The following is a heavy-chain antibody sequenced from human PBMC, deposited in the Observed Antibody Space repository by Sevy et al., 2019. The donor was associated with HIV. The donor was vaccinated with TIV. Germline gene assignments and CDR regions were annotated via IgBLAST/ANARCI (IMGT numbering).Heavy chain of an antibody. CDR1: GFTFSNYW. V-gene: IGHV3-74*01. Sequence: GGSLRLSCAASGFTFSNYWMHWVRQAPGKGLVWVSRIKTDGSSRDSADSVKGRFFISRDNAKNLVYLQMDSLRAEETVAYYCSREGDTVLVPTAVDAFDFWGQGTIVTVSS. J-gene: IGHJ3*01. D-gene: IGHD2-2*01. CDR2: IKTDGSSR. CDR3: SREGDTVLVPTAVDAFDF.